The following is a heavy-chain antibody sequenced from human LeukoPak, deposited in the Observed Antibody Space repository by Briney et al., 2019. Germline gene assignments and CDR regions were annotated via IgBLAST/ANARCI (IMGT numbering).Heavy chain of an antibody. J-gene: IGHJ6*02. CDR2: ISGNGGST. Sequence: GGSLRLSCAASGFTFSSYAMSWVRQAPGKGLEWVSVISGNGGSTYYADSVKGRFTISRDNSKNTLYLQVNSLRAEDTAVYYCAKDLITMVRGSAMDVWGQGTTVTVSS. CDR1: GFTFSSYA. D-gene: IGHD3-10*01. V-gene: IGHV3-23*01. CDR3: AKDLITMVRGSAMDV.